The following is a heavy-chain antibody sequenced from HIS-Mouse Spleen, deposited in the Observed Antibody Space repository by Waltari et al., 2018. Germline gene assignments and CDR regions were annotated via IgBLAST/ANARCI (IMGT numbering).Heavy chain of an antibody. CDR1: GGSISSSSYY. J-gene: IGHJ2*01. V-gene: IGHV4-39*07. CDR3: AREIPYSSSWYDWYFDL. CDR2: IYYRGRP. Sequence: QLQLQESGPGLVKPSETLSLTCTVSGGSISSSSYYWCWIRQPPGKGLEWIGSIYYRGRPYSNPSLKSRVTISVDTSKNQFSLKLSSVTAADTAVYYCAREIPYSSSWYDWYFDLWGRGTLVTVSS. D-gene: IGHD6-13*01.